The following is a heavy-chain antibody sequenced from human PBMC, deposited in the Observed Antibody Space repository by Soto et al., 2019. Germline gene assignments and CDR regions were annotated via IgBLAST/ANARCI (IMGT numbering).Heavy chain of an antibody. CDR2: INPSGGST. CDR1: GNTFSNYY. D-gene: IGHD1-1*01. CDR3: SRGYPPRDQLGNLPGAF. V-gene: IGHV1-46*03. J-gene: IGHJ4*02. Sequence: ASVKVSCKASGNTFSNYYIHWVRQAPGQGLEWMGTINPSGGSTNYAQKFQGRVTMTRDTSTSTVYMELSSLRSEDTAIYYCSRGYPPRDQLGNLPGAFWGQGTLVTVSS.